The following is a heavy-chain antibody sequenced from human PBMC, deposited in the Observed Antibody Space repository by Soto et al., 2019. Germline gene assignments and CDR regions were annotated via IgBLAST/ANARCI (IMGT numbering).Heavy chain of an antibody. J-gene: IGHJ3*02. Sequence: EVQLLESGGGLVQPGGSLRLSCAASGFTFSSYAMSWVRQAPGKGLEWVSAISGSGGSTYYADSVKGRFTISRDNSKNSLYLQMNSLIAEDTAVYYCANLYGSGSYHGSDAFDIWGQGTMVTVSS. CDR1: GFTFSSYA. V-gene: IGHV3-23*01. CDR2: ISGSGGST. D-gene: IGHD3-10*01. CDR3: ANLYGSGSYHGSDAFDI.